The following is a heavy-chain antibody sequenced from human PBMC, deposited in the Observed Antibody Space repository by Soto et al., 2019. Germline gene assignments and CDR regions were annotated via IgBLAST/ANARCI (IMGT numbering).Heavy chain of an antibody. CDR1: GGTFSSYS. D-gene: IGHD1-20*01. J-gene: IGHJ4*02. CDR3: ASPEPYNTSPHYYFNY. V-gene: IGHV1-69*02. Sequence: ASVKVSCKASGGTFSSYSVTWVRQAPGQGLEWMGRIIPILGIANYAQKFQGRVTLTADRSTGTAYMELSSLTSEDTAVYYCASPEPYNTSPHYYFNYWGQGTLVTVSS. CDR2: IIPILGIA.